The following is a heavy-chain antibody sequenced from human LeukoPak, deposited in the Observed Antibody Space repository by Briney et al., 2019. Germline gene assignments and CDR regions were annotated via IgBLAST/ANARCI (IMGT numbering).Heavy chain of an antibody. V-gene: IGHV1-69*13. CDR3: ARVKAAYYYDSSGYFPDHYFDY. Sequence: AASVKVSCKASGGTFSSYAISWVRQAPGQGLEWMGGIIPIFGTANYAQKFQGRVTITADESTSTAYMELSSLRSEDTAVYYCARVKAAYYYDSSGYFPDHYFDYWGQGTLVTVSS. J-gene: IGHJ4*02. CDR2: IIPIFGTA. CDR1: GGTFSSYA. D-gene: IGHD3-22*01.